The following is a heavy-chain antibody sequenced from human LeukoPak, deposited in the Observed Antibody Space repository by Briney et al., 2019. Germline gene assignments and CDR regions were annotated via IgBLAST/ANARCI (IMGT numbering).Heavy chain of an antibody. D-gene: IGHD4-23*01. CDR3: ARIRPTVVPGGWYFDF. V-gene: IGHV4-59*01. CDR2: IFYSGST. Sequence: KPSETLSLTCTVSGGSISGYYWSWIRQPPGKELEWIGYIFYSGSTNYKPSLKSRTTISVDTSKNQFSLKLSSVTAADTAVYYCARIRPTVVPGGWYFDFWGRGTLVTVSS. J-gene: IGHJ2*01. CDR1: GGSISGYY.